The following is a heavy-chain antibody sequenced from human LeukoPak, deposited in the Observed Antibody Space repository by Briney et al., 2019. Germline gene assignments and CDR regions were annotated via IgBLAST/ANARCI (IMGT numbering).Heavy chain of an antibody. D-gene: IGHD3-9*01. V-gene: IGHV1-2*02. CDR1: GYTFTGYY. CDR3: ARVPLYYDILAGQPPLDY. CDR2: INPNSGGT. Sequence: ASVKVSCKASGYTFTGYYMHWVRQAPGQGLEWMGWINPNSGGTNYAQKFQGRVTMTRDTSISTAYMELSRLRSGDTAVYYCARVPLYYDILAGQPPLDYWGQGTLVTVSS. J-gene: IGHJ4*02.